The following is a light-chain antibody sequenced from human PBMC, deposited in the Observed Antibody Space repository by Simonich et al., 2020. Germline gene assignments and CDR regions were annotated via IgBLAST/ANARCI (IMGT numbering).Light chain of an antibody. CDR3: MQSIQLPLT. V-gene: IGKV2D-29*02. CDR1: QSLLHSDGKTY. CDR2: EVS. J-gene: IGKJ4*01. Sequence: DIVMTQTPLSLTVTPGQPASISWKSSQSLLHSDGKTYLYWYLQKPSQSPQLLIYEVSNRLSGLPDRFSGSGSGTDFTLKISRVEAEDVGVYYCMQSIQLPLTFGGGTKVEIK.